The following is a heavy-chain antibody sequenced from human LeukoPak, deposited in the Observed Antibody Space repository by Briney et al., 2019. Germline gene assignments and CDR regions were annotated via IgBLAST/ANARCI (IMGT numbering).Heavy chain of an antibody. CDR1: GYSISSGYY. CDR3: AREYSYGTPDY. Sequence: PSETLSLTCTVSGYSISSGYYWGWIRQPPGKGLEWIGRIYTSGSTNYNPSLKSRVTMSVDTSKNQFSLKLSSVTAADTAVYYCAREYSYGTPDYWGQGTLVTVSS. CDR2: IYTSGST. D-gene: IGHD5-18*01. J-gene: IGHJ4*02. V-gene: IGHV4-38-2*02.